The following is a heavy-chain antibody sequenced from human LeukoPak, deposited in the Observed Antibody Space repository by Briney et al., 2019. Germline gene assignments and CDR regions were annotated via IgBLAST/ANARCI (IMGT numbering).Heavy chain of an antibody. CDR3: ARGKLSRSYHCYYYYMDV. D-gene: IGHD1-26*01. V-gene: IGHV4-34*01. CDR2: INHSGST. CDR1: AGSFSVYY. J-gene: IGHJ6*03. Sequence: SETLSLTCAVYAGSFSVYYWSWNRQPPGKGLEWIGEINHSGSTNYNPSLKSRVTISVDTSKNQFSLKLSSVTAADTAVYYCARGKLSRSYHCYYYYMDVWGKGTTVTVSS.